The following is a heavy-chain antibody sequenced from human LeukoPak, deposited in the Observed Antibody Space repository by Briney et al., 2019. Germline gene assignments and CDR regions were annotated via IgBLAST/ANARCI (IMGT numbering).Heavy chain of an antibody. Sequence: GGSLRLSCAASGFTFSSYAMSWVRQAPGKGLEWVSTISSNGVSTYYADSVNGRFTISRDNSKNTLYLQMNTLRVEDTALYYCAKRSYCSSSSCFFDPWGQGTLVTVSS. CDR2: ISSNGVST. D-gene: IGHD2-2*01. V-gene: IGHV3-23*01. CDR3: AKRSYCSSSSCFFDP. J-gene: IGHJ5*02. CDR1: GFTFSSYA.